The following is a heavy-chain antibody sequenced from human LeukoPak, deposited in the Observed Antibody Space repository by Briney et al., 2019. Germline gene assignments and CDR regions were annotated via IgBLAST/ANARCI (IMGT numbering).Heavy chain of an antibody. J-gene: IGHJ4*02. CDR1: GGSISSSSYF. V-gene: IGHV4-61*02. Sequence: SETLSLTCTVFGGSISSSSYFWGWIRQPAGNGLEWIGRIYTSGSTNYNPSLKSRVTISVDTSRNQFSLNLNSVTATDTAVYYCVRGSGYSSGWYFDWGQGILVTVSS. CDR2: IYTSGST. CDR3: VRGSGYSSGWYFD. D-gene: IGHD6-19*01.